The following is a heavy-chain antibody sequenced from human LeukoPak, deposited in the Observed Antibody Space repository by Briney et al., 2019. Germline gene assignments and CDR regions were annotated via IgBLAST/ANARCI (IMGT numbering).Heavy chain of an antibody. Sequence: AGGSLRLSCAASGFTFDDYAMHWVRQAPGKGLEWVCLISGDGGSTYYADSVKGRFTISRDNSKNSLYLQMNSLSTEDTALYYCAKDMQLDSSGGDFDYWGQGTLVTVSA. CDR1: GFTFDDYA. D-gene: IGHD3-22*01. J-gene: IGHJ4*02. CDR3: AKDMQLDSSGGDFDY. V-gene: IGHV3-43*02. CDR2: ISGDGGST.